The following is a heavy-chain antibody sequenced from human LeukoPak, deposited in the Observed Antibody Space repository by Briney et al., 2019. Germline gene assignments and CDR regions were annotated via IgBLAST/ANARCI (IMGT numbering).Heavy chain of an antibody. V-gene: IGHV3-11*01. CDR1: GFTFSGYY. CDR2: ITTGAGVA. J-gene: IGHJ4*02. CDR3: TRFRGYCSGANCYPYYFDH. Sequence: GGSLRLSCAASGFTFSGYYMSWIRQAPGKGLEWVSYITTGAGVAYYADSVKGRFTISRDNAKNSLYLQMGSLGAEDTAVYYCTRFRGYCSGANCYPYYFDHWGRGTLVTVSS. D-gene: IGHD2-2*01.